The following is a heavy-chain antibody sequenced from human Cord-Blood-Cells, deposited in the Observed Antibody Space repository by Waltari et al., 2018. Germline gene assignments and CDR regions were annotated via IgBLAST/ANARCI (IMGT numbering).Heavy chain of an antibody. CDR3: ARGQWLRWQYYFDY. V-gene: IGHV4-34*01. D-gene: IGHD6-19*01. CDR1: GGSFSGYY. Sequence: QVQLQQWGAGLLKPSETLSLTCAVYGGSFSGYYWSWIRQPPGKGLEWIGEINHSGSTNYNPSLKSRGTISVDTAKNQFALQLSSVTAADTAVYYCARGQWLRWQYYFDYWGQGTLVTVSS. CDR2: INHSGST. J-gene: IGHJ4*02.